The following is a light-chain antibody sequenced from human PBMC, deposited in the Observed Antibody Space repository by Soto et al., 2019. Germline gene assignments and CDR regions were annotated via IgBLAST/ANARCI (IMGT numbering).Light chain of an antibody. CDR1: SSDVGGYNY. CDR2: DDS. Sequence: QSVLTQPASVSGSPGQSITISCTGTSSDVGGYNYVSWYQQHPGKAPKLMIYDDSNRPSGVSNRFSGSKSGTTASLAITGLQAEDEADYYCQSYDSSLSVLYVFGTGTKVTVL. CDR3: QSYDSSLSVLYV. V-gene: IGLV2-14*01. J-gene: IGLJ1*01.